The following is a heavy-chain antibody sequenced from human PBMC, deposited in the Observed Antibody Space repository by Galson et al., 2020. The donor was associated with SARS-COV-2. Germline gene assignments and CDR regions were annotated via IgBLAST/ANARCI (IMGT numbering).Heavy chain of an antibody. D-gene: IGHD6-19*01. CDR2: IDWDDDE. Sequence: ESGPTLVKPTQTLTLTCTFSGFSLTTIGMCVGWIRQPPGKALEWLARIDWDDDEYYSASLKTRLTISKDTSKNQVVLTMTNMDPVDTATYYCARIDSSGCRGNYWGQGTLVTVSS. CDR1: GFSLTTIGMC. J-gene: IGHJ4*02. CDR3: ARIDSSGCRGNY. V-gene: IGHV2-70*11.